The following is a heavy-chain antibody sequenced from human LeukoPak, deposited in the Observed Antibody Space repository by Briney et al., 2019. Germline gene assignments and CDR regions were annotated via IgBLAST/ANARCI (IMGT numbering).Heavy chain of an antibody. J-gene: IGHJ1*01. Sequence: PSETLSLTCTVSGGSISSGDYYWSWIRQPPGKGLEWIGYIHYSGSTYYNPSLKSRVTISVDTSKNQFSLKLSSVTAADTAVYYCARGAESGGWYAYQSEYFQHWGQGTLVTVSS. CDR1: GGSISSGDYY. CDR3: ARGAESGGWYAYQSEYFQH. D-gene: IGHD6-19*01. CDR2: IHYSGST. V-gene: IGHV4-30-4*01.